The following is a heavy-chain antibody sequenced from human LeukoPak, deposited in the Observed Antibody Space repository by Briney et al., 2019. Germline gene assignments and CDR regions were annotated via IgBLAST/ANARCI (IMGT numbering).Heavy chain of an antibody. CDR3: ARSYCGSTSCYRDFDY. V-gene: IGHV1-2*02. Sequence: ASVKVSCKASGYTFTGYYMHWVRQAPGQGLEWMGWINPDSGGTNYAQKFQGRVTMTRDTSISTAYMELSRLRSDDTAVYYCARSYCGSTSCYRDFDYWGQGTLVTVSS. J-gene: IGHJ4*02. CDR1: GYTFTGYY. CDR2: INPDSGGT. D-gene: IGHD2-2*02.